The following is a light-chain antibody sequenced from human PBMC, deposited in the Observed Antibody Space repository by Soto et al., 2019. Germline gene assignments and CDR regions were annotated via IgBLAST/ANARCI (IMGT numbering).Light chain of an antibody. J-gene: IGLJ1*01. CDR1: RSDVGGYNY. CDR2: DVS. Sequence: QSALTQPASVSGSPGQSITLSRTGTRSDVGGYNYVSWYQHHPGKAPKLMIYDVSNRPSGVSNRVSGSKSGNTASLTISGLQAEDEADYYCSSFTSSITYVFGTGTKVTVL. V-gene: IGLV2-14*03. CDR3: SSFTSSITYV.